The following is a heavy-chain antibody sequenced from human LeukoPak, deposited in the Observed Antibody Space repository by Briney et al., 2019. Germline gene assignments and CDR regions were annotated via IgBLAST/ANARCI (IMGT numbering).Heavy chain of an antibody. CDR2: IREDGTEK. CDR1: GFTFSDAW. CDR3: ARHVGISF. V-gene: IGHV3-7*01. Sequence: GGSLRLSCTASGFTFSDAWMTWVRQAPGKGLEWVANIREDGTEKNYVDSVKGRFTISRDNAKNSLFLQMSNLRDDDTAIYYCARHVGISFWGQGTLVTVSS. J-gene: IGHJ4*02. D-gene: IGHD7-27*01.